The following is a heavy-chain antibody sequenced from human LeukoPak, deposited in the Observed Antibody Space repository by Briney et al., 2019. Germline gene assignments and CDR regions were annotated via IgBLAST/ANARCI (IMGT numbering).Heavy chain of an antibody. CDR3: ARGAQYSQH. CDR2: ITSDGTT. CDR1: GFTFSSYA. J-gene: IGHJ1*01. V-gene: IGHV3-23*01. Sequence: GGSLRLSCAASGFTFSSYAMSWVRQAPGKGLEWVSSITSDGTTYYADSVKGRFTISRDDSKNTLYLQMNSLRAEDTAVYYCARGAQYSQHWGQGTLVTVSS.